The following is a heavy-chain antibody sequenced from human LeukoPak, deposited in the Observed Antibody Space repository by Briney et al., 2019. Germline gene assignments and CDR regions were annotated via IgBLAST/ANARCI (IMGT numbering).Heavy chain of an antibody. D-gene: IGHD3-22*01. V-gene: IGHV3-74*01. Sequence: PGGSLRLSCAASGFTFNNYWMHWVRQAPGKGLVWVSRISNDASSTSYADSVKGRFTISRDNAKNTLYLQMNSLRAEDTAVYYCARDSSGSYSTYYASDYWGQGTLVTVSS. CDR2: ISNDASST. CDR3: ARDSSGSYSTYYASDY. J-gene: IGHJ4*02. CDR1: GFTFNNYW.